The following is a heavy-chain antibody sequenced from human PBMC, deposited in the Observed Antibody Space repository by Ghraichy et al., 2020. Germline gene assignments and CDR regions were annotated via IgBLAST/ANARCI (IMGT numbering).Heavy chain of an antibody. V-gene: IGHV3-7*03. Sequence: GGSLRLSCAASGFTFSSHWMHWVRQGPGKRLEWVARINQDGSEKYYVDSVKGRFTISRDNAKNSVYLEMNSLRVEDTAVYYCARGTNSALDIWGQGTMVTISS. J-gene: IGHJ3*02. CDR1: GFTFSSHW. CDR3: ARGTNSALDI. CDR2: INQDGSEK. D-gene: IGHD2/OR15-2a*01.